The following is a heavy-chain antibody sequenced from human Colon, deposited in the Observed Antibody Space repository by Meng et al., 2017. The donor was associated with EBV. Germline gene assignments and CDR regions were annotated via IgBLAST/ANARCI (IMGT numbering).Heavy chain of an antibody. CDR2: IYHGGTT. CDR1: GDSISSGDYS. Sequence: QLPLPDSHSGLVQPSQPLSLTCAVSGDSISSGDYSWSWIRQPPGQGLEWIGYIYHGGTTYNTSLKSRVTISVDNSKNQFSLRLTSVTAADTAVYYCARGPYCGGDYYWFDPWGQGTLVTVSS. J-gene: IGHJ5*02. D-gene: IGHD2-21*02. CDR3: ARGPYCGGDYYWFDP. V-gene: IGHV4-30-2*01.